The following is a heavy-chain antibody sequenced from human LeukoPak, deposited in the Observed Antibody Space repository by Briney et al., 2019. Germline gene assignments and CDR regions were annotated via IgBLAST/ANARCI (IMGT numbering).Heavy chain of an antibody. CDR2: TKSKIDGGTT. CDR1: GFTFSNAW. V-gene: IGHV3-15*01. D-gene: IGHD1-26*01. Sequence: GGSLRLSCAASGFTFSNAWMSWVRQAPGKGLQWVGRTKSKIDGGTTDYAAPVRGRFTVSRDDSENTLYLQMNSLETEDTAVYYCTTDLSGSYSDYFDSWGQGTLVTVSS. J-gene: IGHJ4*02. CDR3: TTDLSGSYSDYFDS.